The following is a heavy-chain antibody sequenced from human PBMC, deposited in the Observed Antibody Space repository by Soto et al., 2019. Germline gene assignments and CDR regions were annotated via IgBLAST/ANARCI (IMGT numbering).Heavy chain of an antibody. CDR2: INHSGST. J-gene: IGHJ4*01. V-gene: IGHV4-34*01. D-gene: IGHD6-19*01. CDR1: GGSFSGYY. CDR3: ARHVSVARTRGFDF. Sequence: PSETLSLTCAVYGGSFSGYYWSWIRQPPGKGLEWIGEINHSGSTNYNPSLKSRVTISVDTSKNQFSLKLSSVTAADTAVYYCARHVSVARTRGFDFWGHGTLVTVSS.